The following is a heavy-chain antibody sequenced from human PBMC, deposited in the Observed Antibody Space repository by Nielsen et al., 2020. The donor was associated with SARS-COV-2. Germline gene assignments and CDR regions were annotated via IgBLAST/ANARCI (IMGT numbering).Heavy chain of an antibody. V-gene: IGHV3-23*01. Sequence: GESLKISCAASGFDITSYALTWVRQAPGKGLEWVSTLSGSGGSAYYSDSVKGRFTISRDNAKNSLYLQMNSLRAEDTALYYCAKDPGAGHFDYWGQGTLVTVSS. CDR3: AKDPGAGHFDY. D-gene: IGHD6-19*01. CDR1: GFDITSYA. CDR2: LSGSGGSA. J-gene: IGHJ4*02.